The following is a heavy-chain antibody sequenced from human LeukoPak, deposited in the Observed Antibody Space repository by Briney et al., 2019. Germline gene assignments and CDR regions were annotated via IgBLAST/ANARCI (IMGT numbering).Heavy chain of an antibody. V-gene: IGHV4-59*01. Sequence: SETLSLTCTVSVRSISTYHRNWIRQPPRKGLEWIGYIYHSGSTNYNPSLQSRVTISVDTSKNQFSLNLNSVTAADTAVYYCARGGAARLHFQNWGQGTLVTVSS. D-gene: IGHD6-6*01. CDR3: ARGGAARLHFQN. J-gene: IGHJ1*01. CDR1: VRSISTYH. CDR2: IYHSGST.